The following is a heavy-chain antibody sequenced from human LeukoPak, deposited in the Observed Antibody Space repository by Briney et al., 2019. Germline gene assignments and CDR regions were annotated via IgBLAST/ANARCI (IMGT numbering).Heavy chain of an antibody. CDR3: ARDSFDSGSSPSDF. V-gene: IGHV3-21*01. J-gene: IGHJ4*02. D-gene: IGHD3-9*01. CDR1: GFTFSGSA. Sequence: GGSLRLSCAASGFTFSGSALHWVRQASGKGLEWVSSIDSSSGYISYADSVKGRFTISRDNARNSLFLQMSSLRDDDTAVYYCARDSFDSGSSPSDFWGQGTLVTVSS. CDR2: IDSSSGYI.